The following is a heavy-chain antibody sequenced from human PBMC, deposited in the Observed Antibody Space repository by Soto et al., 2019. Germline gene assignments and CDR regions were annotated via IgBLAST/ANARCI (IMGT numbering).Heavy chain of an antibody. CDR3: AKDRTTIFGVVTYYFDN. Sequence: HVQLVESGGGVIQPGKSLRLSCAASGFTFSSYAMHWVRQAPGKGLEWVAFISYHGSHNYYADSVKGRFPISRDNSKNTLYLQMNSLRPEDTAVYFCAKDRTTIFGVVTYYFDNWGQGTLVTVSS. V-gene: IGHV3-30*18. D-gene: IGHD3-3*01. J-gene: IGHJ4*02. CDR1: GFTFSSYA. CDR2: ISYHGSHN.